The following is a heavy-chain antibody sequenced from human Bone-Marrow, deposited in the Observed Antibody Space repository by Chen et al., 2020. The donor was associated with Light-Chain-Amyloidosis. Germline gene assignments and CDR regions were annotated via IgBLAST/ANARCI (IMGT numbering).Heavy chain of an antibody. V-gene: IGHV1-58*01. J-gene: IGHJ4*02. Sequence: QMEVVQSGPEVTKPGTSVKVSCKTSGFSFIRSAVQWVRQARGQRLEWIGWMVVVSGNTNYAPEFQERVTIDRDRSTNTAYMELRNLRSEDTAVYFCAAGLQFLAGRFDLWGQGALVTVSS. CDR1: GFSFIRSA. CDR2: MVVVSGNT. CDR3: AAGLQFLAGRFDL. D-gene: IGHD3-3*01.